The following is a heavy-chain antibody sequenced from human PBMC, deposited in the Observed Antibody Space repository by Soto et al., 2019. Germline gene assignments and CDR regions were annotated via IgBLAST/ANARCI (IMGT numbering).Heavy chain of an antibody. CDR1: GLSLSSSGVA. J-gene: IGHJ4*02. CDR3: AHGTTSTTLRAY. V-gene: IGHV2-5*02. Sequence: QITLKESGPTLVKPTQTLTLTCPFSGLSLSSSGVAVGCVRQPPGKALEGLALIFWDDDKSYSPSLKSRLTASKKTAKNQVFFTMTNVYRVDTGTYYCAHGTTSTTLRAYWGQGTPVSVSS. D-gene: IGHD1-1*01. CDR2: IFWDDDK.